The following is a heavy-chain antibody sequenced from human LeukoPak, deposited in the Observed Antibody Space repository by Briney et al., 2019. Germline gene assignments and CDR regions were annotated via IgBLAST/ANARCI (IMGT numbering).Heavy chain of an antibody. V-gene: IGHV3-23*01. CDR1: GFTFSSYG. CDR3: AKYHSYYYGSGSMGFDY. J-gene: IGHJ4*02. D-gene: IGHD3-10*01. Sequence: GGSLRLSCAASGFTFSSYGMSWVRQAPGKGLEWVSAISGSGGSTYYADSVKGRFTISRDNSKNTLYLQMNSLRAEDTAVYYCAKYHSYYYGSGSMGFDYWGQGTLVTVSS. CDR2: ISGSGGST.